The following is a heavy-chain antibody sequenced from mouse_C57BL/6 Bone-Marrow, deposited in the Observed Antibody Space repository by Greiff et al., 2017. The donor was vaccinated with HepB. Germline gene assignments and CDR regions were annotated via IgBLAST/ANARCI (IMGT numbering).Heavy chain of an antibody. Sequence: VQLKESGAELARPGASVKLSCKASGYTFTSYGISWVKQRTGQGLEWIGEIYPRSGNTYYNEKFKGKATLTADKSSSTAYMELRSLTSEDSAVSFCASLPFVYYPIAYCGPETLVTVSA. J-gene: IGHJ3*01. CDR3: ASLPFVYYPIAY. CDR1: GYTFTSYG. CDR2: IYPRSGNT. D-gene: IGHD2-1*01. V-gene: IGHV1-81*01.